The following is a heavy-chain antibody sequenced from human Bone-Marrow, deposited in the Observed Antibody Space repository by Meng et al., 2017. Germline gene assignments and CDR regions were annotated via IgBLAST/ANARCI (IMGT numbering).Heavy chain of an antibody. V-gene: IGHV4-38-2*02. Sequence: SETLSLTCTVSSYSISGGYFWGWIRQPPGKGLEWIGHTHHSGTNYYNPPLTTRLTITPDTSKNQISLTRSSVTAADTAVYYCARLQRISLTVVLWGQGTMVTVSS. J-gene: IGHJ3*01. CDR2: THHSGTN. CDR1: SYSISGGYF. D-gene: IGHD3-22*01. CDR3: ARLQRISLTVVL.